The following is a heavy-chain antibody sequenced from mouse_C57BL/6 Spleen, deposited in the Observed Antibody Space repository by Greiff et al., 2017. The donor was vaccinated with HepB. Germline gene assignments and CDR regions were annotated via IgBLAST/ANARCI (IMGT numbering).Heavy chain of an antibody. CDR2: IYPGSGST. CDR1: GYTFTSYW. Sequence: QVQLQQPGAELVKPGASVKMSCKASGYTFTSYWITWVKQRPGQGLEWIGDIYPGSGSTNYNEKFKSKATLTVDTSSSTAYMQLSILTSEDSAVYYCARGYYGSRYFDYWGQGTTLTVSS. J-gene: IGHJ2*01. CDR3: ARGYYGSRYFDY. V-gene: IGHV1-55*01. D-gene: IGHD1-1*01.